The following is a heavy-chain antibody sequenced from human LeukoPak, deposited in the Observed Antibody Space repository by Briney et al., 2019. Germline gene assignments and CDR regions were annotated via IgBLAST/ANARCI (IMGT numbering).Heavy chain of an antibody. J-gene: IGHJ5*02. Sequence: GESLKISCKGSGYSINNYWIGWVRQMPGKGLEWMGIIYPADSDIRYSPSFQGQVTISADKSISTAYLQWSSLKASDTAMYYCARQEYCSGGSCYTWFDPRGQGTLVIVSS. V-gene: IGHV5-51*01. CDR1: GYSINNYW. CDR3: ARQEYCSGGSCYTWFDP. CDR2: IYPADSDI. D-gene: IGHD2-15*01.